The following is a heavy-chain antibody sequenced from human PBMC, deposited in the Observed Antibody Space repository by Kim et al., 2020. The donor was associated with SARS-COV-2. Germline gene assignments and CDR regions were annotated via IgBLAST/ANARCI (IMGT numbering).Heavy chain of an antibody. V-gene: IGHV3-21*01. D-gene: IGHD4-4*01. CDR2: ISSSSSYI. CDR3: AVGGTTVKGLLDY. Sequence: GGSLRLSCAASGFTFSSYSMNWVRQAPGKGLEWVSSISSSSSYIYYADSVKGRFTISRDDAKNSLYLQMNSLRVEDTAVYYCAVGGTTVKGLLDYWGQGTMVTVSS. CDR1: GFTFSSYS. J-gene: IGHJ4*02.